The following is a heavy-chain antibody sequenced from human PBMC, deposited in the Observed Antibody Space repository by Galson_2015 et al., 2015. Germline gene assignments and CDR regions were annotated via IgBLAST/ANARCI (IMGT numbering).Heavy chain of an antibody. CDR2: IKSKTDGGTT. Sequence: SLRLSCAASGFTFSNAWMSWVRQAPGKGLEWVGRIKSKTDGGTTDYAAPVKGRFTISRDDSKNTLYLQMNSLKTEDTAVYYCRGDYWGYYYMDVWGKGTTVTVSS. J-gene: IGHJ6*03. D-gene: IGHD4-17*01. CDR1: GFTFSNAW. V-gene: IGHV3-15*01. CDR3: RGDYWGYYYMDV.